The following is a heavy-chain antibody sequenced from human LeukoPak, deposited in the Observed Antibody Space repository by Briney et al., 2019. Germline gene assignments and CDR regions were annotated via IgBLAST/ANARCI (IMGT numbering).Heavy chain of an antibody. CDR3: AKGGPHRSSWYFDY. D-gene: IGHD6-13*01. CDR2: ISYDGSNK. V-gene: IGHV3-30*18. Sequence: PGGSLRLSCAASGFTFSSYGMHWVRQAPGKGLEWVAVISYDGSNKYYADSVKGRFTISRDNSKNTLYLQMNSLRAEDTAVYYCAKGGPHRSSWYFDYWGQGTLVTVSS. CDR1: GFTFSSYG. J-gene: IGHJ4*02.